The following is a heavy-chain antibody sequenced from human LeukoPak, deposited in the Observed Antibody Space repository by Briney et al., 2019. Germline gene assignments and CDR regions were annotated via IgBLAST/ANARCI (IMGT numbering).Heavy chain of an antibody. V-gene: IGHV5-51*01. Sequence: GESLEISCKGSGYRFTSYWIGWVRQMPGKGLEWMGIIYPGDSDTKYSPSFQAQVTISAAKSITTAYLQWSRLRTSDPAMYYCARPENRGDAFDIWGQGTMVTVSS. CDR3: ARPENRGDAFDI. D-gene: IGHD1-14*01. CDR2: IYPGDSDT. CDR1: GYRFTSYW. J-gene: IGHJ3*02.